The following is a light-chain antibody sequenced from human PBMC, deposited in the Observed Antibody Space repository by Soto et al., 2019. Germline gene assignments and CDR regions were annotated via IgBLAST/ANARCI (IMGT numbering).Light chain of an antibody. V-gene: IGLV2-11*01. CDR1: SSDVGGYNY. CDR3: CSYAGSHSHVV. J-gene: IGLJ2*01. Sequence: QSVLTPPRSVSGSPGQSVTISCTGTSSDVGGYNYVSWYQQHPGKAPKLMIYDVSKRPSGVPDRFSGSKSGNTASLTISGHQPEDEADYYCCSYAGSHSHVVFGGGTKVTVL. CDR2: DVS.